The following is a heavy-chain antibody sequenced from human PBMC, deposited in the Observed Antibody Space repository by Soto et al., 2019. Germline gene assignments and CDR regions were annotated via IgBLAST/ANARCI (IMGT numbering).Heavy chain of an antibody. Sequence: QVQLVQSGAEVKKPGASMKVSCKASGYAFSSYDLTWVRQAPGQGPEWVGWISANNGDTNYAQMLQGRVTLTTDTSTSTAYMELRSLRSDDTAVYFCAILASARSSVDSWGQGTLVTVSS. V-gene: IGHV1-18*04. J-gene: IGHJ4*02. D-gene: IGHD6-6*01. CDR2: ISANNGDT. CDR3: AILASARSSVDS. CDR1: GYAFSSYD.